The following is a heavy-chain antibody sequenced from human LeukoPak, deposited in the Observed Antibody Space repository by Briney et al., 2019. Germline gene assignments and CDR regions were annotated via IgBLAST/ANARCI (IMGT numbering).Heavy chain of an antibody. CDR2: ISSAGGTI. Sequence: PGRSLRLSCAASGFTFSSYAMHWVRQAPGKGLEWISYISSAGGTIYYADSVKGRFTISRDNAKNSLFLQMNSLRAEDTAVYYCARDITWNNGHFDYWGQGTLVTVSS. V-gene: IGHV3-48*01. D-gene: IGHD1/OR15-1a*01. J-gene: IGHJ4*02. CDR1: GFTFSSYA. CDR3: ARDITWNNGHFDY.